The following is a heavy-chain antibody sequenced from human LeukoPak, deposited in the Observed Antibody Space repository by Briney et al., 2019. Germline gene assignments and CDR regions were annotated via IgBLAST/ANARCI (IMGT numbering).Heavy chain of an antibody. CDR1: GGTFSSYA. D-gene: IGHD3-10*01. J-gene: IGHJ4*02. CDR3: ASEITMVRGVIIDDY. V-gene: IGHV1-69*04. CDR2: IIPILGIA. Sequence: SVKVSCKASGGTFSSYAISWVRQAPGQGLEWMGRIIPILGIANYAQKFQGRVTITAYKSTSTAYMELSSLRSEDTAVYYCASEITMVRGVIIDDYWGQGTLVTVSS.